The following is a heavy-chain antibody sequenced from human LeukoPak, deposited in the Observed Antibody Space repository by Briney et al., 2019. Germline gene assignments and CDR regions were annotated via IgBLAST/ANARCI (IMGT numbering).Heavy chain of an antibody. V-gene: IGHV4-30-4*01. J-gene: IGHJ2*01. D-gene: IGHD3-16*01. CDR2: IYYSGST. Sequence: SQTLSLTCTVSGGSISSGDYYWSWIRQPPGKGLEWIGYIYYSGSTYYNPSFKSRVTISVDTSKNPFSLKPSSVTAADTAVYYCASNWGRVWYFDLWGRGTLVTVSS. CDR3: ASNWGRVWYFDL. CDR1: GGSISSGDYY.